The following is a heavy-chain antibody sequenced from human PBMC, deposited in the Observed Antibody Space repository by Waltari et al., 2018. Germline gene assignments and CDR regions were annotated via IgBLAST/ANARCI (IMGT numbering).Heavy chain of an antibody. CDR3: AKDEGNRIAPTFGMDA. Sequence: EFQLLEAGGGLAQPGGSLRLSCAASGFTLTSYTLNWVRQAPGKGLEWVSLMSGSGLIEYADSVKGRVAIARDKAKNTLYLEMNRLRVEDTAVYFWAKDEGNRIAPTFGMDAWGHGTTVLVS. J-gene: IGHJ6*02. CDR1: GFTLTSYT. CDR2: MSGSGLI. D-gene: IGHD2-21*01. V-gene: IGHV3-23*01.